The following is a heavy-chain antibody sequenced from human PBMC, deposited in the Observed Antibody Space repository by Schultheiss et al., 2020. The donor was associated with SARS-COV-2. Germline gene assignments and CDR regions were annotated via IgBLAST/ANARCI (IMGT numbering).Heavy chain of an antibody. CDR3: ARVVVFRGYSYGPLDY. V-gene: IGHV1-69*10. CDR2: IIPIFGIA. J-gene: IGHJ4*02. Sequence: SVKVSCKASGYTFTSYAISWVRQAPGQGLEWMGGIIPIFGIANYAQKFQGRVTITADKSTSTAYMELSSLRSEDTAVYYCARVVVFRGYSYGPLDYWGQGTLVTVSS. D-gene: IGHD5-18*01. CDR1: GYTFTSYA.